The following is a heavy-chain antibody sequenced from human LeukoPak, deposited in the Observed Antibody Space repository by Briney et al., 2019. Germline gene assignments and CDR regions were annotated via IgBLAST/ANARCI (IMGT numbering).Heavy chain of an antibody. J-gene: IGHJ3*02. CDR2: ISAYNGNT. D-gene: IGHD2-15*01. CDR3: ARGLALLGYCSGGSCYKDDAFDI. CDR1: GYTFTNYG. Sequence: ASVKVSCRASGYTFTNYGISWVRQAPGQGLEWMGWISAYNGNTNYAQKLQGRVTMTTDTSTSTAYMELRSLRSDDTAVYYCARGLALLGYCSGGSCYKDDAFDIWGQGTMVTVSS. V-gene: IGHV1-18*01.